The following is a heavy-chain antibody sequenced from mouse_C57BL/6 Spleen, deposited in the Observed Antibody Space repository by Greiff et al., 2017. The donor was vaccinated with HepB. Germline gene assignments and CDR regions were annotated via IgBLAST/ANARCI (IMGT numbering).Heavy chain of an antibody. D-gene: IGHD4-1*01. CDR3: TRDLTGTGYFDV. CDR1: GFTFSSYA. V-gene: IGHV5-9-1*02. Sequence: EVHLVESGEGLVKPGGSLKLSCAASGFTFSSYAMSWVRQTPEKRLEWVAYISSGGDYIYYADTVKGRFTISRDNARNTLYLQMSSLKSEDTAMYYCTRDLTGTGYFDVWGTGTTVTVSS. J-gene: IGHJ1*03. CDR2: ISSGGDYI.